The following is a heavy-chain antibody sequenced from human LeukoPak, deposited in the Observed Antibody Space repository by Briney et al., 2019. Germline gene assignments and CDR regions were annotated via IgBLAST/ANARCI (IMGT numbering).Heavy chain of an antibody. J-gene: IGHJ4*02. V-gene: IGHV3-23*01. CDR1: GFTFSSYA. CDR3: AKIEMATILGY. CDR2: ISGSGGST. D-gene: IGHD5-24*01. Sequence: SGGSLRLSCAASGFTFSSYAMSWVRQAPGKGLERVSAISGSGGSTYYADSVKGRFTISRDNSKNTLYLQMNSLRAEDTAVYYCAKIEMATILGYWGQGTLVTVSS.